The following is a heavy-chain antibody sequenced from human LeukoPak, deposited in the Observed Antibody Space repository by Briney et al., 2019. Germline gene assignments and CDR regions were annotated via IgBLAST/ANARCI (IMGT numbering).Heavy chain of an antibody. D-gene: IGHD1-1*01. CDR2: IGISSGAV. CDR1: GGSISSSN. CDR3: ARDHNYHFDY. J-gene: IGHJ4*02. Sequence: GTLSLTCAVSGGSISSSNWWSWVRQPPGKGLEWLAYIGISSGAVYYADSVKGRFTISRDAAKNSLYLQMNSLRDEDTAVYYCARDHNYHFDYWGQGTLVTVSS. V-gene: IGHV3-48*02.